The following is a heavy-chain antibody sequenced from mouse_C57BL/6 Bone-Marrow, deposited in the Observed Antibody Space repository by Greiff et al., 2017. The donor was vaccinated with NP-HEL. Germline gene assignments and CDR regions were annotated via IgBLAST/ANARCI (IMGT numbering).Heavy chain of an antibody. D-gene: IGHD1-1*02. CDR3: TREELWLYYFDY. CDR2: IDPETGGT. CDR1: GYTFTDYE. Sequence: QVHVKQSGAELVRPGASVTLSCKASGYTFTDYEMHWVKQTPVHGLEWIGAIDPETGGTAYNQKFKGKAILTADKSSSTAYMELRSLTSEDSAVYYCTREELWLYYFDYWGQGTTLTVSS. V-gene: IGHV1-15*01. J-gene: IGHJ2*01.